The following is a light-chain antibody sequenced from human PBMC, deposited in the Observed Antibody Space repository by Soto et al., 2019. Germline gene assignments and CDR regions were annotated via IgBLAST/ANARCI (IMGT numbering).Light chain of an antibody. J-gene: IGKJ4*01. CDR3: QQYYSTPLT. CDR1: QTVLYSSNNKNY. Sequence: DIVMTQSPDSLAVSLGERATINGKSSQTVLYSSNNKNYLAWYQQKPGQPPKLLIYWASIRQSGVPDRFSGSGSGTDFTLTISSLQAEDVAVYYCQQYYSTPLTFGGGTKVELK. V-gene: IGKV4-1*01. CDR2: WAS.